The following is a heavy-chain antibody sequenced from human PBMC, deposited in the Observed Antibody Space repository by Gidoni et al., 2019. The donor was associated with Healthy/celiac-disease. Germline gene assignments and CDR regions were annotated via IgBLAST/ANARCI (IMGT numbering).Heavy chain of an antibody. CDR2: IYTSGST. V-gene: IGHV4-4*07. Sequence: QVPLQESGPGLVKPSETLSLTCTVSGGSISSYYWSWIRQPAGKGLEWIGRIYTSGSTNYNPSLKSRVTMSVDTSKNQFSLKLSSVTAADTAVYYCAREQEGYGDYETHDAFDIWGQGTMVTVSS. D-gene: IGHD4-17*01. CDR3: AREQEGYGDYETHDAFDI. J-gene: IGHJ3*02. CDR1: GGSISSYY.